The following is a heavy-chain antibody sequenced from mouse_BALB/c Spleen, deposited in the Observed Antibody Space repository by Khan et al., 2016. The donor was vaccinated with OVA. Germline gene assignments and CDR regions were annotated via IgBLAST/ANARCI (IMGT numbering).Heavy chain of an antibody. CDR1: GFTFSRFG. CDR2: ISCGSSSI. V-gene: IGHV5-17*02. J-gene: IGHJ2*01. CDR3: ARDSNFDY. Sequence: EVELVESGGGLVQPGGSRKLSCAASGFTFSRFGMHWVRQAPEKGLEWVAYISCGSSSIYYADTVKGRFTISRDNPKNTLFLQMTSLRSEDTAMYYCARDSNFDYWGQGTTLTVSS.